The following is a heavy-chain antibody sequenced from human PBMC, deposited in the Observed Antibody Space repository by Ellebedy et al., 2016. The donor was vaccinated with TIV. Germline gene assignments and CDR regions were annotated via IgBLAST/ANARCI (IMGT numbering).Heavy chain of an antibody. CDR3: ARDLVFYYYFWSGRGEDY. J-gene: IGHJ4*02. V-gene: IGHV3-30*03. CDR2: ISYDGSNK. Sequence: GESLKISXAASGFTFSSYSMNWVRQAPGKGLEWVAVISYDGSNKYYADSVKGRFTISRDNSKNTLYLQMNSLRAEDTAVYYCARDLVFYYYFWSGRGEDYWGQGTLVTVSS. CDR1: GFTFSSYS. D-gene: IGHD3-3*01.